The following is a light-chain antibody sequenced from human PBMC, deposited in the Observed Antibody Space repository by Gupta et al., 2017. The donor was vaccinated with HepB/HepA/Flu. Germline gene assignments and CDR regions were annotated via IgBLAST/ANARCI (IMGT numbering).Light chain of an antibody. CDR3: QAWDSNTAGV. CDR2: QDV. J-gene: IGLJ3*02. CDR1: NLGGKN. Sequence: SYELTQPPSVSVSPGQTATITCSGDNLGGKNACWYQQRPGQSPVLLIYQDVKRPSGIPERFSGSKAGNTATLSISGTQAMDEADYYGQAWDSNTAGVFGGGTKLTVL. V-gene: IGLV3-1*01.